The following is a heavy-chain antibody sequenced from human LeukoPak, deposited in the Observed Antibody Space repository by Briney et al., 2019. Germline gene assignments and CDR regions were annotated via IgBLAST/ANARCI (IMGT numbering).Heavy chain of an antibody. Sequence: PSETLSLTCAAYGGSFSGYYWSWIRQPPGKGLEWIGEINHSGSTNYNPSLKSRVTISVDTSKNQFSLKLSSVTAADTAVYYCARGLPSSYYHYYYMDVWGKGTTVTVSS. J-gene: IGHJ6*03. V-gene: IGHV4-34*01. D-gene: IGHD6-13*01. CDR2: INHSGST. CDR1: GGSFSGYY. CDR3: ARGLPSSYYHYYYMDV.